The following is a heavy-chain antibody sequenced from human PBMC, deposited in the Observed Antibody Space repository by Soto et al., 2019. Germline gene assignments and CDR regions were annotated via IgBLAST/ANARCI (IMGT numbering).Heavy chain of an antibody. D-gene: IGHD3-10*01. CDR3: VKDQLYHFLLGIYYNX. Sequence: EGSLRLSCSASGFTFSSYSMHWVRQAPGKGPEDVSAISCNGGSAYYADSVKGRFTVSIDNSNNTLFLQMSGLRAEDTAVYYCVKDQLYHFLLGIYYNXWGQGTPVTVSX. CDR2: ISCNGGSA. V-gene: IGHV3-64D*06. J-gene: IGHJ4*02. CDR1: GFTFSSYS.